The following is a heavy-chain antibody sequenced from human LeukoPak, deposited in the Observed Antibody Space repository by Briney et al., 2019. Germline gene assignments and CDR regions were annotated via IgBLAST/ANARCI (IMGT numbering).Heavy chain of an antibody. CDR2: IIPIFGTA. V-gene: IGHV1-69*06. CDR3: ARGLLSGSYGWSYYYYMDV. D-gene: IGHD1-26*01. Sequence: ASVKVSCKASGGTFSSYAISWVRQAPGQGLEWMGGIIPIFGTANYAQEFQGRVTITADKSTSTAYMELSSLRSEDTAVYYCARGLLSGSYGWSYYYYMDVWGKGTTVTVSS. J-gene: IGHJ6*03. CDR1: GGTFSSYA.